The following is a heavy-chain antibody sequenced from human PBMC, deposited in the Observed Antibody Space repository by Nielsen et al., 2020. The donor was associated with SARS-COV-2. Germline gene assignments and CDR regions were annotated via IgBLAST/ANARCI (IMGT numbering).Heavy chain of an antibody. CDR2: FDPEDGET. CDR3: ATGSPRLELRYNWFDP. V-gene: IGHV1-24*01. D-gene: IGHD1-7*01. CDR1: GYTLTELS. J-gene: IGHJ5*02. Sequence: ASVKVSCKVSGYTLTELSMHWVRQAPGKGLEWMGGFDPEDGETIYAQKFQGRVPMTEDTSTDTAYMELSSLRSEDTAVYYCATGSPRLELRYNWFDPWGQGTLVTVSS.